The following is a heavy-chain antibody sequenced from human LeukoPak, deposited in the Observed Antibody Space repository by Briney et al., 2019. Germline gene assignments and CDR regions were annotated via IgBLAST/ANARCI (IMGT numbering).Heavy chain of an antibody. J-gene: IGHJ6*02. Sequence: ASVKVSCKASGYTFTAYYMHWVRQAPGQGLEWMGWINANSGGTNYAQKFQGRVTMTRDTSISTAYMELSRLISDDTAVYYCAREIVVVVAATPYGMGVWGQGTTVTVSS. CDR3: AREIVVVVAATPYGMGV. CDR2: INANSGGT. V-gene: IGHV1-2*02. CDR1: GYTFTAYY. D-gene: IGHD2-15*01.